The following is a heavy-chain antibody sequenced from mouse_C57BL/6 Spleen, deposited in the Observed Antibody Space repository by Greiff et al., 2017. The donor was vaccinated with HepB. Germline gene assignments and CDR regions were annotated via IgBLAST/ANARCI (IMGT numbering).Heavy chain of an antibody. J-gene: IGHJ2*01. V-gene: IGHV1-59*01. CDR2: IDPSDSYT. CDR1: GYTFTSYW. Sequence: VKLQQPGAELVRPGTSVKLSCKASGYTFTSYWMHWVKQRPGQGLEWIGVIDPSDSYTNYNQKFKGKATLTVDTSSSTAYMQLSSLTSEDSAVYYCARSGNWDDYWGQGTTLTVSS. D-gene: IGHD4-1*01. CDR3: ARSGNWDDY.